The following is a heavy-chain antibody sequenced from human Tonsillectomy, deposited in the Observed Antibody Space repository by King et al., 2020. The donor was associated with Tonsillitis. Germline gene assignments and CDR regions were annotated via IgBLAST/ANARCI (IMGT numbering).Heavy chain of an antibody. CDR1: GFTFSSHG. CDR2: ISDDGSEK. J-gene: IGHJ4*02. Sequence: VQLVESEGGVVQPGRSLRLSCAASGFTFSSHGMHWVRQAPGKGLEWVAVISDDGSEKYYADSVKGRFTISRDNSKNTLYLQMNSLRAEDTAVYYCAGEMNYWGQGTLVTVSS. CDR3: AGEMNY. V-gene: IGHV3-30*03.